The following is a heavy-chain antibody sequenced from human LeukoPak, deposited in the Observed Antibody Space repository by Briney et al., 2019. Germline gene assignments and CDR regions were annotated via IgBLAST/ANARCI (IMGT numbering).Heavy chain of an antibody. CDR2: TSGSGGST. CDR3: AKGVLSSSSAHFDY. CDR1: GFTFSSYA. V-gene: IGHV3-23*01. J-gene: IGHJ4*02. D-gene: IGHD6-13*01. Sequence: GGSLRLSCAASGFTFSSYAMSWVRQAPGKGLEWVSATSGSGGSTYYADSVKGRFTISRDNSKNTLYLQMNSLRAEDTAVYYCAKGVLSSSSAHFDYWGQGTLVTVSS.